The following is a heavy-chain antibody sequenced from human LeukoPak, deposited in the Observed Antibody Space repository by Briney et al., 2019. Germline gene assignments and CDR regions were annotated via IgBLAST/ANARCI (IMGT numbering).Heavy chain of an antibody. J-gene: IGHJ4*02. D-gene: IGHD2-2*01. Sequence: SETLSLTCAVYGGSFSGYYWSWIRQPPGKGLEWIGEINHSGSTNYNPSLKSRVTISVDTSKNQFSLKLSSVTAADTAVYYCARERGYCSSTSCEFDYWGQGTLVTVSS. CDR1: GGSFSGYY. CDR2: INHSGST. CDR3: ARERGYCSSTSCEFDY. V-gene: IGHV4-34*01.